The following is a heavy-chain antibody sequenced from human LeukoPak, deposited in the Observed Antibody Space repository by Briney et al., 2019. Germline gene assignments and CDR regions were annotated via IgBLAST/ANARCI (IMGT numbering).Heavy chain of an antibody. CDR2: IYYSGST. Sequence: PSETLSLTCTVSGGSISSYYWSWIRQPPGKGLEWIGYIYYSGSTNYNPPLKSRVTISVDTSKNQFSLKLSSVTAADTAVYYCARVKSGGWLDPWGQGTLVTVSS. J-gene: IGHJ5*02. CDR3: ARVKSGGWLDP. CDR1: GGSISSYY. D-gene: IGHD3-10*01. V-gene: IGHV4-59*01.